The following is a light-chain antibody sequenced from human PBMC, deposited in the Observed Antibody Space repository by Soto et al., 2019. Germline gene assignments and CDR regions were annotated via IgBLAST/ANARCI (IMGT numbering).Light chain of an antibody. V-gene: IGKV3-20*01. CDR1: QTLSINS. CDR2: AAS. CDR3: QQYDGAPLT. J-gene: IGKJ3*01. Sequence: EIVLTQSPDTLSLSPGERATLFCRASQTLSINSLAWYQQKPGQAPRLLIYAASTRHTGIPDRFNGSGSGTDLALTINRLEPEDVAVYFCQQYDGAPLTFGPGTKVDVK.